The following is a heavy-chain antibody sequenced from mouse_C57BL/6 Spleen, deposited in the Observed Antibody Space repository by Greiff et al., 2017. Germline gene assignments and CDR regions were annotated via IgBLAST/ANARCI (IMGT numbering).Heavy chain of an antibody. CDR3: TIYSYGSSGGAMDD. CDR1: GFNIKDDY. V-gene: IGHV14-4*01. J-gene: IGHJ4*01. Sequence: EVQLQQSGAELVRPGASVKLSCTASGFNIKDDYMHWVKQRPEQGLEWIGWIDPENGDTEYASKFQGKATITADTSSNTAYLQLSSLTSKDTAVYYCTIYSYGSSGGAMDDGGQGTSVTVSS. D-gene: IGHD1-1*01. CDR2: IDPENGDT.